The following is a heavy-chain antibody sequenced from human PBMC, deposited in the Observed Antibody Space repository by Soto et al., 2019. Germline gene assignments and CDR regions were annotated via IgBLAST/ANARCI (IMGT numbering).Heavy chain of an antibody. CDR2: IHHSGAT. CDR1: GGSINTYY. CDR3: ARHAAYDSVWGKSDGSDY. J-gene: IGHJ4*02. V-gene: IGHV4-59*08. D-gene: IGHD3-16*01. Sequence: PSETLSLTCAVSGGSINTYYWSWVRQPPGKGLEWIGNIHHSGATYHNPSLQSRVTISVDTSKNQFSLHLSSVTAADTAVYYCARHAAYDSVWGKSDGSDYWGQGTPVTVSS.